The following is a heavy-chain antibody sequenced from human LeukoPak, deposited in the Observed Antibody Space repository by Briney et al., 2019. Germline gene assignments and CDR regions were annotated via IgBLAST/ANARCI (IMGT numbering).Heavy chain of an antibody. J-gene: IGHJ5*02. V-gene: IGHV1-18*01. CDR3: ARDGDITMVRGVINNVLGNWFDP. Sequence: ASVKVSCKASGYSFTSYGITWVRQAPGQGLEWMGWISADSGNTNYAQKFQGRVTITADESTSTAYMELSSLRSEDTAVYYCARDGDITMVRGVINNVLGNWFDPWGQGTLVTVSS. D-gene: IGHD3-10*01. CDR1: GYSFTSYG. CDR2: ISADSGNT.